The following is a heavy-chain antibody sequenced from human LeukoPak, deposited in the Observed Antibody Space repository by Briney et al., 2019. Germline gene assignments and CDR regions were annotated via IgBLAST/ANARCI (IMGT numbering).Heavy chain of an antibody. CDR1: GYSFTTYW. D-gene: IGHD2-15*01. V-gene: IGHV5-51*01. J-gene: IGHJ4*02. CDR2: IYPGDSDT. Sequence: GESLKISCKASGYSFTTYWIGWVRQMPGKGLEWMGIIYPGDSDTRYSPSFEGQVTISADKSITIAHLQWSSLKASDTAMYYCARHGVGYCSGGSCVLDYWGQGTLVTVSS. CDR3: ARHGVGYCSGGSCVLDY.